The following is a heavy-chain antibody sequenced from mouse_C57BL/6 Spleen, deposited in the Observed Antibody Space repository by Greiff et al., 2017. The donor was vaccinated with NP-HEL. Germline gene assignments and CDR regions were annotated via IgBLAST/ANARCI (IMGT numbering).Heavy chain of an antibody. CDR3: ARERQLRLQAWFAY. J-gene: IGHJ3*01. CDR1: GYAFSSSW. Sequence: QVQLQQSGPELVKPGASVKISCKASGYAFSSSWMNWVKQRPGKGLEWIGRIYPGDGDTNYNGKFKGKATLTADKSSSTAYMQLSSLTSEDSAVYFCARERQLRLQAWFAYWGQGTLVTVSA. CDR2: IYPGDGDT. D-gene: IGHD3-2*02. V-gene: IGHV1-82*01.